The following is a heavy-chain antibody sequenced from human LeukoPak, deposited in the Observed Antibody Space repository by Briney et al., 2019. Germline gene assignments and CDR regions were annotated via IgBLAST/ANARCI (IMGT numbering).Heavy chain of an antibody. J-gene: IGHJ4*02. D-gene: IGHD5-24*01. Sequence: PGGSLRLSCAASGFTFSSSAMSWVRQAPGKGLEWVSSISGSGTSTYYADSVKGRFTISRDNSKNTLYLQMNSLRAEDTAVYYCAKDRGDGYNDYWGQGTLVTVSS. V-gene: IGHV3-23*01. CDR2: ISGSGTST. CDR1: GFTFSSSA. CDR3: AKDRGDGYNDY.